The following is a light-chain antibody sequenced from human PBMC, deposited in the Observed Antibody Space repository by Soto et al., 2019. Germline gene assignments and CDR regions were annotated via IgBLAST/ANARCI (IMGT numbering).Light chain of an antibody. J-gene: IGKJ2*01. Sequence: VIWMTQSPSLLSASTGDRVTISCRMSQGISSYLAWYQQKPGKAPKVMIYDASSLQSGVPSRFSGSGSGTEFTLTISSLQPDDFATYFCQQYNTYPYTFGQGTKLEIK. CDR3: QQYNTYPYT. CDR1: QGISSY. V-gene: IGKV1D-8*03. CDR2: DAS.